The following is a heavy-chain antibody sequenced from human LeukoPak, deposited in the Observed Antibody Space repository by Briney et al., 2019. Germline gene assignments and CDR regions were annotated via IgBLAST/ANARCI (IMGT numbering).Heavy chain of an antibody. D-gene: IGHD1-1*01. CDR2: IHPRRGDT. CDR1: GYSFTAFY. V-gene: IGHV1-2*02. J-gene: IGHJ3*02. CDR3: ARDNSAFNWNDRGAFDI. Sequence: ASVKVSCKTSGYSFTAFYIHWVRQAPGQGLEWMGWIHPRRGDTNYAQKFQGRVTMTRDTSIYTAYMELSRLRSDDTAVFYCARDNSAFNWNDRGAFDIWGQGTMVTVSS.